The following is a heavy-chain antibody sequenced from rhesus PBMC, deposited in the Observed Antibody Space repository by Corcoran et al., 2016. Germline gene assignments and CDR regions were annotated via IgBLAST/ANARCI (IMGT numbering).Heavy chain of an antibody. V-gene: IGHV4-169*02. CDR1: GGSISSSY. CDR3: ARDRGPGAY. Sequence: QLQLQESGPGLVKPSETLSVTCAVSGGSISSSYWSWIRQAPGKGLEWIVYIYGSGSSTNYNPSLKSRVTLSVDTSKNQLSLKRSSVTTADTAVYYCARDRGPGAYWGQGVLVTVSS. D-gene: IGHD3-9*01. CDR2: IYGSGSST. J-gene: IGHJ4*01.